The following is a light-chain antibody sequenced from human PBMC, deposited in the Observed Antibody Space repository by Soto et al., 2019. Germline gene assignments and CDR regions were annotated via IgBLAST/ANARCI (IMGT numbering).Light chain of an antibody. CDR1: QDISNY. V-gene: IGKV1-33*01. CDR2: DAS. J-gene: IGKJ5*01. Sequence: DIQMTQSPSSLSASVGDRVTITCQASQDISNYLNWYQQKPGKDPKLLIYDASNLETGVPSSFSGSGSGTDFTFTISSLQAEDMAPYYCQQYYNLPLSFGQGTRLEIK. CDR3: QQYYNLPLS.